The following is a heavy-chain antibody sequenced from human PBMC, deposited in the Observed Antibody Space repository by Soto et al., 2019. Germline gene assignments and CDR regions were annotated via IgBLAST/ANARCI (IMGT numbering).Heavy chain of an antibody. CDR3: ATGPFDFPAFDI. CDR2: IYYSGST. V-gene: IGHV4-59*03. Sequence: SETLSLTCTVSGGSISGYYWNWIRQPPGKGLEWIGYIYYSGSTNYSPSLKSRVTISVDRSKNQFSLRLTSVTAADTAIYYCATGPFDFPAFDIWGQGTMVTVSS. D-gene: IGHD3-9*01. CDR1: GGSISGYY. J-gene: IGHJ3*02.